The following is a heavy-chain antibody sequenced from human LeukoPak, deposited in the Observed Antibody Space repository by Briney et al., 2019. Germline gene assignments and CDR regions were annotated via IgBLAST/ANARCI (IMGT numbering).Heavy chain of an antibody. D-gene: IGHD3-22*01. J-gene: IGHJ4*02. CDR3: AAPAPYYYDSSGYFVY. CDR2: IYYSGST. Sequence: PSETPSLTCTVSGGSISSSSYYWGWIRQPPGKGLEWIGSIYYSGSTYYNPSLKSRVTISVDTSKNQFSLKLSSVTAADTAVYYCAAPAPYYYDSSGYFVYWGQGTLVTVSS. V-gene: IGHV4-39*05. CDR1: GGSISSSSYY.